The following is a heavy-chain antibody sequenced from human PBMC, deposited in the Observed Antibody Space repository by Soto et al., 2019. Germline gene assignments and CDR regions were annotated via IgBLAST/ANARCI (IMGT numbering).Heavy chain of an antibody. V-gene: IGHV1-3*01. CDR3: ARARSRIQLTFDI. CDR1: GYTFTSYA. CDR2: INAGNGNT. J-gene: IGHJ3*02. D-gene: IGHD5-18*01. Sequence: ASVKVSCKASGYTFTSYAMHWVRQAPGQRLEWMGWINAGNGNTKYSQKFQGRVTITRDTSXXXXXXXLXXLRSEDTAVYYCARARSRIQLTFDIWGQGTMVTVSS.